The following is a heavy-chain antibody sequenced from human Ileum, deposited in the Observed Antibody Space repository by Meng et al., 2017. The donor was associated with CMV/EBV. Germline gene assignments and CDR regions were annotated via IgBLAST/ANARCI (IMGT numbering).Heavy chain of an antibody. J-gene: IGHJ4*02. CDR2: IKPDGAER. CDR3: ARERTTEGDTSYFDS. Sequence: GESLKISCAASEFTFSDYCMTWVRQAPGKGLEWVANIKPDGAERYYVDSVKGRFIISRDNSQNSLYLQMNSLRAEDTAVYYCARERTTEGDTSYFDSWGQGTLVTVSS. D-gene: IGHD1-7*01. V-gene: IGHV3-7*01. CDR1: EFTFSDYC.